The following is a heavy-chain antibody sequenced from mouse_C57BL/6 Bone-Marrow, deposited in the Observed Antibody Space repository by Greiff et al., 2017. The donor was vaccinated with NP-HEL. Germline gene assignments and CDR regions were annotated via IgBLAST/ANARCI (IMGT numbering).Heavy chain of an antibody. J-gene: IGHJ2*01. Sequence: EVQLQESGAELVKPGASVKLSCTASGFNITDYYMHWVKQRPEQGLEWIGSIDPEDGDTKYDPKFQGKATITADTSSNTAYLQLSRLTSEDTAVKYCARYYYGADYWGQGTTLTVSS. CDR2: IDPEDGDT. V-gene: IGHV14-2*01. D-gene: IGHD1-1*01. CDR3: ARYYYGADY. CDR1: GFNITDYY.